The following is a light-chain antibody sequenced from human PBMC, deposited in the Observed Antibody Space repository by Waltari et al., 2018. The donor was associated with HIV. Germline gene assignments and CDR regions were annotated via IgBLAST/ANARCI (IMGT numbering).Light chain of an antibody. CDR3: QVWDNIGDRVV. CDR2: DNS. Sequence: SYELTQPPSMSLAAGQAARLPSRGHDICVRSLHCSQKRPGQAPVLVVYDNSDRPPGTPDRFSGSNSRNTATLTISRVEAGDEAEYYCQVWDNIGDRVVFGGGTKLTVL. V-gene: IGLV3-21*02. CDR1: DICVRS. J-gene: IGLJ2*01.